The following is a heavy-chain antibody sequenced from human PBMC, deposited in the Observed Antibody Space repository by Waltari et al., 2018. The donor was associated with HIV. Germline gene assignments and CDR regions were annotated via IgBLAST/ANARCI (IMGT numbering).Heavy chain of an antibody. D-gene: IGHD3-22*01. J-gene: IGHJ6*04. CDR1: GFMFRCYV. CDR2: TSFDGTNN. Sequence: QVQLVESGGGVVRPGGSLRLSCSASGFMFRCYVLHWVCQAPGKGLEWVAATSFDGTNNYYAHSVKGRFTISRDNIKNILHLQMNSLKIEDMAVYYCAKDRSGSLHYFYYYGMDVWGKGTTVAVSS. V-gene: IGHV3-30*01. CDR3: AKDRSGSLHYFYYYGMDV.